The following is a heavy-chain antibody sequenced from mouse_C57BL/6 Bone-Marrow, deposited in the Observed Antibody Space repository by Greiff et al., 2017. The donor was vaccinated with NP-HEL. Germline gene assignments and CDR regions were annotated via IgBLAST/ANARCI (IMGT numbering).Heavy chain of an antibody. CDR1: GYTFTSYW. J-gene: IGHJ1*03. Sequence: QVHVKQPGTELVKPGASVKLSCKASGYTFTSYWMHWVKQRPGQGLEWIGNINPSNGGTTYNEKFKGKATLTVDKSSSTAYMQLSSLTSEDSAVYDCAREITTVVDWYIDVWGTGTTVTVSS. D-gene: IGHD1-1*01. CDR2: INPSNGGT. CDR3: AREITTVVDWYIDV. V-gene: IGHV1-53*01.